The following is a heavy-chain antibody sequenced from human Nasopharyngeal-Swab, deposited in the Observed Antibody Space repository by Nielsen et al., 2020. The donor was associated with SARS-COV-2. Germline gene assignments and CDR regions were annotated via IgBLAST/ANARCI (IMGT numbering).Heavy chain of an antibody. CDR1: GFTFDDYA. Sequence: GGSLRLSCAASGFTFDDYAMHWVRQAPGKGLEWVSGISWNSDSIGYADSVKGRFTISRDNAKNSLYLQMNSLRAEDTALYYCAKGDGLGATTASFDYWGQGTLVTVSS. D-gene: IGHD5-24*01. CDR2: ISWNSDSI. J-gene: IGHJ4*02. V-gene: IGHV3-9*01. CDR3: AKGDGLGATTASFDY.